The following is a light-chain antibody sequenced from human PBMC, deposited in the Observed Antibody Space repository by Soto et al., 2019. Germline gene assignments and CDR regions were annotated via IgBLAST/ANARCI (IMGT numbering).Light chain of an antibody. Sequence: DIQMTQSPSTLSASVGDRVTITCRASQSISSWLAWYQQKPGKAPKLLIYDASSLESGVPSRFSGSGSGTEFTLTISSRQPDDVATYYCQQYNSYSMYTFGQGTKLEIK. CDR1: QSISSW. V-gene: IGKV1-5*01. CDR2: DAS. J-gene: IGKJ2*01. CDR3: QQYNSYSMYT.